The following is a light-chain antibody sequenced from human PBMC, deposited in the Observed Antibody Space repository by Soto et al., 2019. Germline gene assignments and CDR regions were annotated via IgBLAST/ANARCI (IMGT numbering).Light chain of an antibody. J-gene: IGKJ1*01. Sequence: DIQMTQSPSSLSASVGDRVTITCRASQTISSYLNWYQQKPGKAPELLIYAASSLQSGVPSRFSGSGSATDFTLTITSLQPEDFATYYCQQSYSTPQTFGQGTKVDTK. V-gene: IGKV1-39*01. CDR3: QQSYSTPQT. CDR2: AAS. CDR1: QTISSY.